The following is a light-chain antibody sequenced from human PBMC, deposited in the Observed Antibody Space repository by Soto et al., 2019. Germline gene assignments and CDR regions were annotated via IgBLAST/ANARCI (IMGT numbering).Light chain of an antibody. V-gene: IGKV4-1*01. Sequence: DIVMTQSPDSLPVSLGERATINCRSSQSVLYSSNNKNYLAWYQQKPGQPPKLLIYWASTRESGVPDRFSGSGSGTDFTFTISSLQAEDVAVYYCQQFYTTPRTFGQGTKVEIK. CDR3: QQFYTTPRT. CDR1: QSVLYSSNNKNY. J-gene: IGKJ1*01. CDR2: WAS.